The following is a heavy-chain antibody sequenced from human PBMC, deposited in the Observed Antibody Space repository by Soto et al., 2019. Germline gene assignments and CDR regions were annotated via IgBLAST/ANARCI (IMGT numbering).Heavy chain of an antibody. V-gene: IGHV1-8*01. CDR2: MNPNNGNA. CDR1: GFTFITYD. Sequence: ASLKVTCKASGFTFITYDCIWVRQASGQGLEWMGWMNPNNGNAGFAQKFRGRINMTRNTSISTAYLELSSLRSDDSAVYFCARRKERSGPYYLDLWGQGTQVTVSS. CDR3: ARRKERSGPYYLDL. D-gene: IGHD6-25*01. J-gene: IGHJ4*02.